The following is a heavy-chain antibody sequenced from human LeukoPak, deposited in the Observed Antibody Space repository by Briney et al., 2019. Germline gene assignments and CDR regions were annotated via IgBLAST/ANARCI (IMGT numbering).Heavy chain of an antibody. Sequence: GRSLRLSCAASGFTFSSYAMSWVRQAPGKGLEWVSAISGSGGSTYYADSVKGRFTISRDNSKNTLYLQMNSLRAEDTAVYYCAKDPPIVVVVAATRWVDYWGQGTLVTVSS. D-gene: IGHD2-15*01. V-gene: IGHV3-23*01. J-gene: IGHJ4*02. CDR2: ISGSGGST. CDR1: GFTFSSYA. CDR3: AKDPPIVVVVAATRWVDY.